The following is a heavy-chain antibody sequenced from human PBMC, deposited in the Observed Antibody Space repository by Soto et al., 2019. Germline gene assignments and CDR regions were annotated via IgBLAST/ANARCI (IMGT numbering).Heavy chain of an antibody. CDR1: GGSISSYY. CDR3: ARERYCGGDCSDAFDI. Sequence: PSETLSLTCTVSGGSISSYYWSWIRQPPGKGLEWIGYIYYSGSTNYNPSLKSRVTISVDTSKNQFSLKLSSVTAADTAVYYCARERYCGGDCSDAFDIWGQGTMVTVSS. D-gene: IGHD2-21*02. V-gene: IGHV4-59*01. CDR2: IYYSGST. J-gene: IGHJ3*02.